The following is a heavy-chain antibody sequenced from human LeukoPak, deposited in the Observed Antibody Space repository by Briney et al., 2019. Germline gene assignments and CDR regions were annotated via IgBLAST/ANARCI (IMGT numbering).Heavy chain of an antibody. CDR1: GFPFNSYV. D-gene: IGHD3-3*01. Sequence: GGSLRLSCVASGFPFNSYVVNWVRQVPGKGLEWVSYINSGSDTVYYADSVRGRFTISRDNAKNSLSLQMNSLRAEDTAVYFCTRVEKGFWSGFKMDVWGKGTTVAVSS. CDR3: TRVEKGFWSGFKMDV. V-gene: IGHV3-48*01. J-gene: IGHJ6*04. CDR2: INSGSDTV.